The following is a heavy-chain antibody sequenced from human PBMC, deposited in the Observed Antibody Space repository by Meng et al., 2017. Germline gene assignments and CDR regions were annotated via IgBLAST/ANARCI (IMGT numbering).Heavy chain of an antibody. Sequence: QVAQAGAYVKKSGAPWTVTCKASGYTFSSYYMHWVRQVPGKGLEWMGRINPISGGTNYAKKFQGRVTMSRDTSISTAYMELSRLRSDDTAVYYCARDLGGYCSSTSCYASNWFDPWGQGTLVTVSS. D-gene: IGHD2-2*01. J-gene: IGHJ5*02. CDR3: ARDLGGYCSSTSCYASNWFDP. CDR1: GYTFSSYY. V-gene: IGHV1-2*06. CDR2: INPISGGT.